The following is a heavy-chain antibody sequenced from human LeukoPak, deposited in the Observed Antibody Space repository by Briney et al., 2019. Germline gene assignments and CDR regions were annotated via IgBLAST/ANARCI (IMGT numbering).Heavy chain of an antibody. CDR2: INHSGST. CDR3: AMAYCSGGSCMYNY. Sequence: SETLSLTCAVSGGSISSNWWSWVRQPPGKGLEWIGEINHSGSTNYNPSLKSRVTISVDTSKNQFSLKLSSVTAADTAVYYCAMAYCSGGSCMYNYWGQGTLVTVSS. V-gene: IGHV4-4*02. CDR1: GGSISSNW. D-gene: IGHD2-15*01. J-gene: IGHJ4*02.